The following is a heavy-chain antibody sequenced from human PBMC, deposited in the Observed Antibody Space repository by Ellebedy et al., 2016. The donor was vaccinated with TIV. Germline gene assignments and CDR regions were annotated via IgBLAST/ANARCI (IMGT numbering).Heavy chain of an antibody. Sequence: ASVKVSCKASGYTFTNYGITWVRQAPGQGLEWVGWISGSNGNTESAQKFQGRVSMTTDTSTSTAYMELRSLRSDDTAVYYCARDRGDGSGNFDYWGQGTLVTVSS. D-gene: IGHD3-10*01. CDR1: GYTFTNYG. CDR2: ISGSNGNT. CDR3: ARDRGDGSGNFDY. J-gene: IGHJ4*02. V-gene: IGHV1-18*04.